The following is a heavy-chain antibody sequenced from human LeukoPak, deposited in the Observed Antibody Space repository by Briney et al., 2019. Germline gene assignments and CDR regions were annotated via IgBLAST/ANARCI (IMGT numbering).Heavy chain of an antibody. D-gene: IGHD2-15*01. CDR1: GFTSSKDD. J-gene: IGHJ2*01. CDR3: TKEFCGSRAACAGGSCYDF. CDR2: IGVTVDT. V-gene: IGHV3-13*01. Sequence: GGSLRLSCAASGFTSSKDDFHWVRDAPGKGLEWVAAIGVTVDTYCADSVKGRFTISREDAANSLYLRMRSLGAGDPALYYCTKEFCGSRAACAGGSCYDFWGRGAPVTVSS.